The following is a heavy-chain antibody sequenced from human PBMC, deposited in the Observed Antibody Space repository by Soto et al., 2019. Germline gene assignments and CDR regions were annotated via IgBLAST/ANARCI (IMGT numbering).Heavy chain of an antibody. D-gene: IGHD3-10*01. CDR1: GFTFRIYW. Sequence: EVQLVESGGGLVQPGGSLRLSCVASGFTFRIYWMHWVRQVPGKGLVWVSRINSDGSNTDYADSVKGRFTISRDNAKNTLYLQMNSLRAEATAVSYCARPPYGSGSYYRGGVGDWGQGTLVTVTS. V-gene: IGHV3-74*01. CDR3: ARPPYGSGSYYRGGVGD. J-gene: IGHJ4*02. CDR2: INSDGSNT.